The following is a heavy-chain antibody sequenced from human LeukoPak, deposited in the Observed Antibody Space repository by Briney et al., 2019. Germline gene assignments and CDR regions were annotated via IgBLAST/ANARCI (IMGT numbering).Heavy chain of an antibody. CDR2: IYYSGST. CDR3: ARGVGSSWYGD. J-gene: IGHJ4*02. Sequence: SEILSLTCTVSGGSISSGDYYWTWIRQPPGKGLEWIGYIYYSGSTYYNPSLKSRLTISVDTSKKQFSLKLTSVTAADTAVYFCARGVGSSWYGDWGQGTLVTVSS. D-gene: IGHD6-13*01. V-gene: IGHV4-30-4*01. CDR1: GGSISSGDYY.